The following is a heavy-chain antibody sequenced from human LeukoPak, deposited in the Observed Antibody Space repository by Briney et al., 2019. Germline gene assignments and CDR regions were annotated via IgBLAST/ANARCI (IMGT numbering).Heavy chain of an antibody. Sequence: ASVKVSCKASGYTFTGYYVHWVRQAPGQGLEWMGRINPNSGGTNYAQKFQGRVTMTRDTSISTAYMELSRLRSDDTAVYYCARDYGDSNPEGDYWGQGTLVTVSS. CDR2: INPNSGGT. CDR1: GYTFTGYY. D-gene: IGHD4-11*01. CDR3: ARDYGDSNPEGDY. V-gene: IGHV1-2*06. J-gene: IGHJ4*02.